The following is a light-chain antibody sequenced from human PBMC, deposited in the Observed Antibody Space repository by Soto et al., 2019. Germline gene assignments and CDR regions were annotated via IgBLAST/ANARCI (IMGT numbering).Light chain of an antibody. V-gene: IGKV3-11*01. CDR3: QQRATWPPGFT. CDR2: DAS. Sequence: EIVLTQSPATLSLSPGERATLSCRASQSVSRYLAWYQQKPGQAPRLLIYDASNRATGIPARFSGSGSGTDFTLTISSLEPDDSAVYFCQQRATWPPGFTFGPGTKVDFK. J-gene: IGKJ3*01. CDR1: QSVSRY.